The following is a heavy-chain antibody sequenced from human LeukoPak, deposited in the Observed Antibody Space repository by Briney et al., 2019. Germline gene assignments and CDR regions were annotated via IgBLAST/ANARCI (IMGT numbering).Heavy chain of an antibody. D-gene: IGHD3-10*01. J-gene: IGHJ4*02. CDR1: GGSISSYY. CDR3: ARVRGRRFGELSPFDY. CDR2: IYTSGST. Sequence: SETLSLTCTVSGGSISSYYWSWIRQPAGKGLEWIGRIYTSGSTNYNPSLKSRVTISVDTSKNQFSLKLSSVTAADTAVYYCARVRGRRFGELSPFDYWGQGTLVTVSS. V-gene: IGHV4-4*07.